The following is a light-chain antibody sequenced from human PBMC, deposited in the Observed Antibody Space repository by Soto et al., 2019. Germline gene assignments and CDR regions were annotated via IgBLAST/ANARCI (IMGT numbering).Light chain of an antibody. V-gene: IGLV3-21*02. CDR1: NIGSKN. CDR3: QVWDVSSDLRV. Sequence: SYELTRAPSVSVAPGQTARISCGGNNIGSKNVHWYQQKPGQAPVLVVYDDTDRPSGIPARFSGSNSGNTATLTISRVEDGDEADYFCQVWDVSSDLRVFGTGTKLTVL. J-gene: IGLJ1*01. CDR2: DDT.